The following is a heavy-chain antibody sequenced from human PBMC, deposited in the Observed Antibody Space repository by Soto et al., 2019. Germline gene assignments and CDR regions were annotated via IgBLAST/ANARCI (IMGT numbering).Heavy chain of an antibody. V-gene: IGHV3-23*01. CDR3: AKDLAATATGDSFDI. CDR2: INGGGGST. J-gene: IGHJ3*02. Sequence: EVQLLEAGGDLIQPGGSLRLSCAASGFTFSSYTMTWVRQAPGKGLEWVSAINGGGGSTYYADSVKGRFTISRDNSKDTLYLQMNSLRAEDTAVYYCAKDLAATATGDSFDIWGQGTMVTVSS. CDR1: GFTFSSYT. D-gene: IGHD1-1*01.